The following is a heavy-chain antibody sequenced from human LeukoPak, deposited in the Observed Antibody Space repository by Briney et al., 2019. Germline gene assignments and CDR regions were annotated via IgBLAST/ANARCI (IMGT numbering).Heavy chain of an antibody. CDR1: GYTFTGYY. Sequence: ASVKVSCKASGYTFTGYYMRWVRQAPGQGLEWMGWINPNSGGTNYAQKFQGRVTMTRDTSISTAYMELSRLRSDDTAVYYCARGTLILLWFGELLPDYWGQGTLVTVSS. J-gene: IGHJ4*02. V-gene: IGHV1-2*02. CDR3: ARGTLILLWFGELLPDY. D-gene: IGHD3-10*01. CDR2: INPNSGGT.